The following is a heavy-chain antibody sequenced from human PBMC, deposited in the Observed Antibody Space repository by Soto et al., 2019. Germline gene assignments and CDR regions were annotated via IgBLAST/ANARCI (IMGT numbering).Heavy chain of an antibody. Sequence: ASVKVSCKASGYTFTSYGISWVRQAPGQGLEWMGWISAYNGNTNYAQKLQGRVTMTTDTSTSTAYMELRSLRSEDTAEYYCARVVDMTTVTYYYFDYWGQGTLVTVSS. CDR3: ARVVDMTTVTYYYFDY. D-gene: IGHD4-17*01. CDR2: ISAYNGNT. V-gene: IGHV1-18*01. CDR1: GYTFTSYG. J-gene: IGHJ4*02.